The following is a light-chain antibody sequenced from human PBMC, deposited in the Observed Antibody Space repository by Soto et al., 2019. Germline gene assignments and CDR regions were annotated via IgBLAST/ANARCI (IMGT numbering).Light chain of an antibody. Sequence: EIVLTQSPGTLSLSPGEGGTLSCRASQSISSSYLAWYQQKPGQSPRLLFYAASSRATGVPDRFSGSGSGTDFTLTISRLEPDDFATYYCQQYNSYWTFGQGTKVEIK. CDR3: QQYNSYWT. V-gene: IGKV3-20*01. CDR1: QSISSSY. CDR2: AAS. J-gene: IGKJ1*01.